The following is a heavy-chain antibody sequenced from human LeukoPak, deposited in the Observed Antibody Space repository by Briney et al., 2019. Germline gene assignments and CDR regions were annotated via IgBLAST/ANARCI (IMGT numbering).Heavy chain of an antibody. V-gene: IGHV3-48*04. CDR3: ARHLSGITGYTYGRGIDY. D-gene: IGHD5-18*01. J-gene: IGHJ4*02. CDR2: ISSSGSTI. Sequence: GGSLRLSCAASGFTFKSYWMHWVRQAPGKGLVWVSHISSSGSTIYYADSVKGRFTISRDNAKTSLYLQMNSLRAEDTAVYYCARHLSGITGYTYGRGIDYWGQGTLVTVSS. CDR1: GFTFKSYW.